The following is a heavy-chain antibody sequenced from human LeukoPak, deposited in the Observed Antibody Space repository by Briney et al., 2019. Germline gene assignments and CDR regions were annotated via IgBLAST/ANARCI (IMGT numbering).Heavy chain of an antibody. Sequence: ASVKVSCTSSGYTFTIYGISWVRQAPGQGLEWMGWISTYNANTNYAQKLQGRVTLTTDTSTSAAYMELRSLRSDDTAVYYCARARRYCSGGSCPPLIDYWGQGTLVTVSS. CDR3: ARARRYCSGGSCPPLIDY. J-gene: IGHJ4*02. D-gene: IGHD2-15*01. CDR2: ISTYNANT. V-gene: IGHV1-18*01. CDR1: GYTFTIYG.